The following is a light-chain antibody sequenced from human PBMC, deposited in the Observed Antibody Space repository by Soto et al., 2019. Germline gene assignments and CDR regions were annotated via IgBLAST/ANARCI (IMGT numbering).Light chain of an antibody. CDR2: LGS. V-gene: IGKV2-28*01. Sequence: DIVMTQSPLSLPVTPGEPASISCRSSQSLLHSNGYNYLDWYLQKPGHSPQLLIYLGSNRASGVPDRCRGRGAGTDFTLKISRVEAEDVWVYYCMQPLQTPQLTVRGGTKVELK. CDR1: QSLLHSNGYNY. CDR3: MQPLQTPQLT. J-gene: IGKJ4*01.